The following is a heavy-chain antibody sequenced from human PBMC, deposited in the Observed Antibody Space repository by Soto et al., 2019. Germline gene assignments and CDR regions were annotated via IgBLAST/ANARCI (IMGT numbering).Heavy chain of an antibody. V-gene: IGHV4-59*01. D-gene: IGHD3-16*01. J-gene: IGHJ5*02. CDR3: ARMDYRGDWFDP. Sequence: ASETLSLTCTVSGGSISSYYWSWIRQPLGKGLEWIGYIYYSGSTNYNPSLKSRVTISVDTSKNQFSLKLSSVTAADTAVYYCARMDYRGDWFDPWGQGTLVTVSS. CDR2: IYYSGST. CDR1: GGSISSYY.